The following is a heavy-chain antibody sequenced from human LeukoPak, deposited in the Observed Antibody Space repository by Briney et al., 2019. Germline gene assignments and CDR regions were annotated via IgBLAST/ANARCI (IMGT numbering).Heavy chain of an antibody. CDR2: ISDSGDRT. J-gene: IGHJ5*02. Sequence: PGASLRLSCAAPGFTFSNYAMSWVRQAPGKGLEWVSGISDSGDRTYFADSVKGRFTISRDNSKSTLYLQMNSLRAEDTAIYYCAKLGHCSSVSCYMNWFDPWGQGTLVGVSS. D-gene: IGHD2-2*01. V-gene: IGHV3-23*01. CDR3: AKLGHCSSVSCYMNWFDP. CDR1: GFTFSNYA.